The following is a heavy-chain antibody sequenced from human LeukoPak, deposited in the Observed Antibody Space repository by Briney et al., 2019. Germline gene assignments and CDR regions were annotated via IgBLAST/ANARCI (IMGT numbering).Heavy chain of an antibody. D-gene: IGHD3-10*01. CDR2: ISSSSSYI. J-gene: IGHJ5*02. CDR1: GFTFSSYE. V-gene: IGHV3-21*01. Sequence: PGGSLRLSCAASGFTFSSYEMNWVRQAPGKGLEWVSSISSSSSYIYYADSVKGRFTISRDNAKNSLYLQMNSLRAEDTAVYYCARAAMVRGVSHCFDPWGQGTLVTVSS. CDR3: ARAAMVRGVSHCFDP.